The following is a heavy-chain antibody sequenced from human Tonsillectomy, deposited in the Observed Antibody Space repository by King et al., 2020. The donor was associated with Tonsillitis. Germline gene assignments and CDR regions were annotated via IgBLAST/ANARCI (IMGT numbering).Heavy chain of an antibody. CDR3: ARXXXXSXGXXXXEGXFXX. Sequence: TLKESGPTLVKPTQTLTLTCTLXGFSITSSGVGVGWIRQSPXKALXWLAXIYWDDDKRYSPXLKSXLVSXKDTSXNQXVLTVTXMDPVDTGTYYCARXXXXSXGXXXXEGXFXXXGQXXLXSVXS. J-gene: IGHJ4*02. V-gene: IGHV2-5*02. CDR1: GFSITSSGVG. CDR2: IYWDDDK.